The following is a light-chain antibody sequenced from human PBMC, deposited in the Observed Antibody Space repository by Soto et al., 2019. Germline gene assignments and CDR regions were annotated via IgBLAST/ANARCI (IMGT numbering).Light chain of an antibody. CDR2: DAS. J-gene: IGKJ1*01. CDR1: QSFDTW. CDR3: QQYNAYPWT. V-gene: IGKV1-5*01. Sequence: DIQMTQSPSSLSASVGDRVTITCRTSQSFDTWLAWYQHRPGRAPKLLIYDASILQGGVPSRFSGSGSGTEFALTISSLPTADSAHYYCQQYNAYPWTFGQGTKVDIK.